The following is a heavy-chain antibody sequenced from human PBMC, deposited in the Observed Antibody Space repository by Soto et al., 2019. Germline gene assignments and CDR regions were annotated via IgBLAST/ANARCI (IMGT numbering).Heavy chain of an antibody. CDR3: AREGAVAGRGYWYFDL. D-gene: IGHD6-19*01. J-gene: IGHJ2*01. CDR1: GFTFSSYG. CDR2: IWYDGSNE. Sequence: QVQLVESGGGVVQPGRSLRLSCAASGFTFSSYGMHWVRQAPGKGLEWVAVIWYDGSNEYYADSVKGRFTISRDNSKNTLYLQMNSLRAEDTAVYYCAREGAVAGRGYWYFDLWGRGTLVTVSS. V-gene: IGHV3-33*01.